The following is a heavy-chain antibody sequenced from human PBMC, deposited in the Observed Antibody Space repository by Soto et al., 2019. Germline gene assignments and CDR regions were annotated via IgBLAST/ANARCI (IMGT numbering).Heavy chain of an antibody. Sequence: PVGSLRLSCAASGFTFSSYEMNWVRQAPGKGLEWVSYISSSGSTIYYADSVKGRFTISRDNAKNSLYLQMNSLRAEDTAVYYCATLPDSGGAFDIWGQGTMVTVSS. V-gene: IGHV3-48*03. CDR2: ISSSGSTI. CDR3: ATLPDSGGAFDI. J-gene: IGHJ3*02. CDR1: GFTFSSYE. D-gene: IGHD4-17*01.